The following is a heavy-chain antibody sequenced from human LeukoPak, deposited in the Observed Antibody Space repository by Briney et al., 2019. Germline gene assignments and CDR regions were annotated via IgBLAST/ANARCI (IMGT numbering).Heavy chain of an antibody. CDR2: IYYSGST. J-gene: IGHJ4*02. Sequence: PSETLSLTCTVSGGSISSYYWSWIRQPPGKGLEWIGYIYYSGSTNYNPSLKSRVTISVDTSKNQFSLKLSSVTAADTAVYYCARDDYDSGCYYYYFDYWGQGTLVTVSS. CDR1: GGSISSYY. V-gene: IGHV4-59*01. CDR3: ARDDYDSGCYYYYFDY. D-gene: IGHD3-22*01.